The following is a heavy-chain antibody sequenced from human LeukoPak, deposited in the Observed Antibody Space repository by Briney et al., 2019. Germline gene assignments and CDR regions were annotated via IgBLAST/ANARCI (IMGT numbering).Heavy chain of an antibody. CDR3: ARDHLAGMAFDY. CDR2: IRSRAYAATT. J-gene: IGHJ4*02. V-gene: IGHV3-49*04. D-gene: IGHD5-24*01. Sequence: GRSLRLSCTASGFIFRDYAFSWVRLAPGKGLEWVGFIRSRAYAATTEYAASVKGRFTISRDDSRSIAYLQMSSLKIEDTAVYYCARDHLAGMAFDYWGQGTLVTVSS. CDR1: GFIFRDYA.